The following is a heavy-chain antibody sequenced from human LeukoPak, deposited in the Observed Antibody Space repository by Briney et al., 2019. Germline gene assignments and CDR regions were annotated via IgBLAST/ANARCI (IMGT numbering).Heavy chain of an antibody. CDR2: ISGSGGGT. J-gene: IGHJ4*02. CDR3: AKRGVVIRVILVGFHKEAYYFDS. CDR1: GFTFSSFE. D-gene: IGHD3-22*01. Sequence: GGSLRLSCEGSGFTFSSFEMSWVRQAPGKGLEWVAGISGSGGGTNYADSVKGRFTISRDNPKNTLYLQMNSLRAEDTAVYFCAKRGVVIRVILVGFHKEAYYFDSWGQGALVTVSS. V-gene: IGHV3-23*01.